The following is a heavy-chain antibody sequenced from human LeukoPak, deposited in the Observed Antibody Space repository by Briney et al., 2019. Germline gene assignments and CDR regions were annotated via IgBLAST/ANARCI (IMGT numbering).Heavy chain of an antibody. D-gene: IGHD3-16*01. Sequence: GGSLRLSCAASGFTFSSYGMHWVRQAPGKGLEWVAFIRNDGSNKYYADSVKGRFTISRDNSKNTLYLQMNSLRAEDTAVHYCAKKGDAGSWYAFDIWGQGTMVTVSS. J-gene: IGHJ3*02. V-gene: IGHV3-30*02. CDR3: AKKGDAGSWYAFDI. CDR1: GFTFSSYG. CDR2: IRNDGSNK.